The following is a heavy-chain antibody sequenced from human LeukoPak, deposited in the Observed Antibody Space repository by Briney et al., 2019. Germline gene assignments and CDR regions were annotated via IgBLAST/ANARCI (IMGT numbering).Heavy chain of an antibody. CDR2: ISGSGGST. CDR1: GFTFSSYA. J-gene: IGHJ4*02. Sequence: AGTLSLSCAASGFTFSSYARSWVRQAPGKGLEWVSAISGSGGSTYYADPVKGRFTISRDNSKNTLYLQMNSLRAEDTAVYYCAKEGAMITFGGVIVTWGQGALVTVSS. CDR3: AKEGAMITFGGVIVT. V-gene: IGHV3-23*01. D-gene: IGHD3-16*02.